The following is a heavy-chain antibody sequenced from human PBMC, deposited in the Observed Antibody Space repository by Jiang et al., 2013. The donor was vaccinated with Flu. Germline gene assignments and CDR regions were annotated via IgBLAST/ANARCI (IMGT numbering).Heavy chain of an antibody. J-gene: IGHJ6*02. V-gene: IGHV4-39*01. Sequence: GLVKPSETLSLTCTVSGGSISSSSYYWGWIRQPPGKGLEWIGSIYYSGSTYYNPSLKSRVTISVDTSKNQFSLKLNSVTAADTAVYYCASPPGDYGGVRGMDVWGQGTTVTVSS. CDR3: ASPPGDYGGVRGMDV. CDR2: IYYSGST. CDR1: GGSISSSSYY. D-gene: IGHD4-23*01.